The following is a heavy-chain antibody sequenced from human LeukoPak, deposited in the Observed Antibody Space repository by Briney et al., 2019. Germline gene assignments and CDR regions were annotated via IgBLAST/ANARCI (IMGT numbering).Heavy chain of an antibody. CDR1: GFTFSSYW. D-gene: IGHD4-17*01. Sequence: GGSLRLSCAASGFTFSSYWMSWVRQAPGKGLEWVANIKQDGSEKYYVDSVKGRFTISRDNAKNSLYLQMNSLRAEDTAVYYCARDHGDYVSTTYDYWGQGTLVTVSS. CDR3: ARDHGDYVSTTYDY. J-gene: IGHJ4*02. V-gene: IGHV3-7*01. CDR2: IKQDGSEK.